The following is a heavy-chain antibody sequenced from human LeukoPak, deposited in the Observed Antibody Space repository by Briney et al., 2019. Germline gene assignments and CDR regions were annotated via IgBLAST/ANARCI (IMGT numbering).Heavy chain of an antibody. CDR1: GFTFDDYG. Sequence: PGGALGLSCAASGFTFDDYGMSWVRKAPGKGLEWVSGINWNGGRTGYADSVKGRFTISRDNAKNSLYLQMNSLRAEATALYYCARARMHYADAFDIWGQGTMVTVSS. D-gene: IGHD4-17*01. J-gene: IGHJ3*02. CDR3: ARARMHYADAFDI. V-gene: IGHV3-20*04. CDR2: INWNGGRT.